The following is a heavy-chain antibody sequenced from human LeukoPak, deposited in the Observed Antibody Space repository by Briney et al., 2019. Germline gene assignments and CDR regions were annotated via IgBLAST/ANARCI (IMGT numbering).Heavy chain of an antibody. CDR2: IYHSGST. J-gene: IGHJ4*02. Sequence: SETLSLTCAVSGGSISSNYRWTWVRQPPGKGLEWIGEIYHSGSTNYNPSLKSRVTLSVDKSKNQFSLKLSSVTAADTALYYCARDPSGNRGGGEYYFDYWGQGTLVTVSS. CDR3: ARDPSGNRGGGEYYFDY. V-gene: IGHV4-4*02. CDR1: GGSISSNYR. D-gene: IGHD1-26*01.